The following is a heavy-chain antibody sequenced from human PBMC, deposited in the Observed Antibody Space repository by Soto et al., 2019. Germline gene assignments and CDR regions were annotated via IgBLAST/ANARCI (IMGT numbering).Heavy chain of an antibody. CDR1: GFTFSSYS. J-gene: IGHJ6*03. V-gene: IGHV3-48*01. CDR2: ISSSSSTI. D-gene: IGHD3-3*01. CDR3: AREGVYDFWSGYSDFYYYMDV. Sequence: PGGSLRLSCAASGFTFSSYSMNWVRQAPGKGLEWVSYISSSSSTIYYADSVKGRFTISRDNAKNSLYLQMNSLRAEDTAVYYCAREGVYDFWSGYSDFYYYMDVWGKGTTVTVSS.